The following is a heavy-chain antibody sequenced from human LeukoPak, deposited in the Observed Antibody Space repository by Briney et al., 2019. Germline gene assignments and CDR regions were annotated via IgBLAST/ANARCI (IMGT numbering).Heavy chain of an antibody. CDR2: INPNSGGT. V-gene: IGHV1-2*02. D-gene: IGHD4-17*01. CDR3: AGGGLDYGDYVLVY. Sequence: ASVKVSCKASGYTFTGYYMHWVRQAPGQGLEWMGWINPNSGGTNYEQKFQGRVTMTRDTSISTAYMELSRLRSDDTAVYYCAGGGLDYGDYVLVYWGQGTLVTVSS. J-gene: IGHJ4*02. CDR1: GYTFTGYY.